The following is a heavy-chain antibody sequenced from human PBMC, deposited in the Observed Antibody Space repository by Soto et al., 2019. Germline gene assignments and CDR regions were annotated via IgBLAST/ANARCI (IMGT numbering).Heavy chain of an antibody. J-gene: IGHJ4*02. V-gene: IGHV1-46*01. Sequence: QVQLVQSGAEVKKPGVSVKVSCKASGYTFINYYIHWVRQAPGHGLEWMAIINPTGGSTNYAQKFQGRLTLTMDTSTTTVYMELSSLTSEDTAIYYCARHLAAGDVWSQGTLVTVSS. CDR1: GYTFINYY. D-gene: IGHD2-8*02. CDR3: ARHLAAGDV. CDR2: INPTGGST.